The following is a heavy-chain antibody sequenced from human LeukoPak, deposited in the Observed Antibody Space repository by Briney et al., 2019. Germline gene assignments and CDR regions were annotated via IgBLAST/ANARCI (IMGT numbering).Heavy chain of an antibody. Sequence: MTSETLSLTCTVSGGSISSYYWSWIRQPPGKGLEWIGYIYYSGSTNYNPSLKSRVTISVDTSKNQFSLKLSSVTAADTAVYYCARLLYGSGSYYLDYWGQGTLVTVSS. D-gene: IGHD3-10*01. V-gene: IGHV4-59*01. J-gene: IGHJ4*02. CDR3: ARLLYGSGSYYLDY. CDR2: IYYSGST. CDR1: GGSISSYY.